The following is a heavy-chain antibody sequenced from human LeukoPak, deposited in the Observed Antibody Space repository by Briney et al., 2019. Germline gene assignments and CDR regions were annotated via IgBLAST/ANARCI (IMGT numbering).Heavy chain of an antibody. CDR1: GFTFSSYA. CDR2: ISYDGSNK. Sequence: GGSLRLSCAASGFTFSSYAMHWVRQAPGKGLEWVAVISYDGSNKYYADSVKGRFTISRDNSKNTLYLQMNSLRAEDTAVYYCARDGDYDFWSGSTPIDYWGQGTLVTVSS. J-gene: IGHJ4*02. V-gene: IGHV3-30*04. D-gene: IGHD3-3*01. CDR3: ARDGDYDFWSGSTPIDY.